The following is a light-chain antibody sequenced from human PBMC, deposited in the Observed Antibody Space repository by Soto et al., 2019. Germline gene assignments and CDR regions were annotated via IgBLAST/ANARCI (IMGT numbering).Light chain of an antibody. CDR3: SSYAVTNIFV. CDR2: EVS. CDR1: SSDVGGYNY. Sequence: QSVLTQPPSASGSPGQSVTISCTGTSSDVGGYNYVSWYQQHPGKAPKVIIYEVSKRPSGVPDRFSGSKSGSTASLTVSGLQAEDEADYYCSSYAVTNIFVFGTGPKATVL. J-gene: IGLJ1*01. V-gene: IGLV2-8*01.